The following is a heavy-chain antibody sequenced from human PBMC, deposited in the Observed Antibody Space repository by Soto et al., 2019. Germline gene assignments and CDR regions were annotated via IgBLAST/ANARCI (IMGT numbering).Heavy chain of an antibody. Sequence: GGSLRLSCAASGFTFTDYAMSWVRQAPGKGLEWVSTISGSGGSTFYADSVKGRFTISRDNLRNTLYLQMNSLRAEDTAVYYCANGWDLYFQYWRQGALVTVSS. CDR3: ANGWDLYFQY. D-gene: IGHD1-26*01. J-gene: IGHJ4*02. V-gene: IGHV3-23*01. CDR1: GFTFTDYA. CDR2: ISGSGGST.